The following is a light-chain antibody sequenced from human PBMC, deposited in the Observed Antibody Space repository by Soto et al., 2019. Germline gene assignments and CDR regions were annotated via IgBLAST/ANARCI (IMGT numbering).Light chain of an antibody. CDR1: QSISSY. CDR3: QQSYSTLLT. CDR2: AAS. Sequence: DIQMTQSPSTLSASVGDRVTITCRASQSISSYLNWYQQKTGKDPKLLIYAASSLQSGVPSRFSGSVSGTDFNLTIRSLQTEDCATYEGQQSYSTLLTFGGGTKGDIK. J-gene: IGKJ4*01. V-gene: IGKV1-39*01.